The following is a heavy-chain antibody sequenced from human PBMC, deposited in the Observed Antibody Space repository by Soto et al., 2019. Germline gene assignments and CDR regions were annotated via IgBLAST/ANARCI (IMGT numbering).Heavy chain of an antibody. Sequence: PGGSLRLSCAASGFDFSTHWMHWVRQAPGKGLEWVARIDDDGSSTRYADSVKGRFTISRDNAKNIVYLEMTSLRTEDTAVYFCARRMELPLGASLYYYGMDVWEQGTTVTVSS. V-gene: IGHV3-74*01. CDR2: IDDDGSST. D-gene: IGHD1-7*01. CDR3: ARRMELPLGASLYYYGMDV. J-gene: IGHJ6*01. CDR1: GFDFSTHW.